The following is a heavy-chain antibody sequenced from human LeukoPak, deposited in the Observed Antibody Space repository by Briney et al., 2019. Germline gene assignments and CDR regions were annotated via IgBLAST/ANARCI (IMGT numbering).Heavy chain of an antibody. CDR1: GVSISSGGYY. CDR3: ARDQDYFDY. CDR2: IYHSGST. J-gene: IGHJ4*02. Sequence: SETLSLTCTVSGVSISSGGYYWSWIRQPPGKGLEWIGYIYHSGSTYYNPSLKSRVTISVDRSKNQFSLKLSSVAAADTAVYYCARDQDYFDYWGQGTLVTVSS. V-gene: IGHV4-30-2*01.